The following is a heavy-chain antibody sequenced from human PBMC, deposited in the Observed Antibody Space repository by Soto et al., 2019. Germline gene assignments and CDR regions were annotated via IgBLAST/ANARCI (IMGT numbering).Heavy chain of an antibody. V-gene: IGHV3-33*01. D-gene: IGHD1-1*01. Sequence: QVQLVESGGGVVQPGRSLRLSCAASGFTFSSYGMHWVRQAPGKGLEWVAVIWYDGSNKYYADSVKGRFTISRDNSKNTLYLQMNSLRAEDTAVYYSARDQTTHQYYYYYYGMDVWGQGTTVTVSS. CDR3: ARDQTTHQYYYYYYGMDV. CDR2: IWYDGSNK. CDR1: GFTFSSYG. J-gene: IGHJ6*02.